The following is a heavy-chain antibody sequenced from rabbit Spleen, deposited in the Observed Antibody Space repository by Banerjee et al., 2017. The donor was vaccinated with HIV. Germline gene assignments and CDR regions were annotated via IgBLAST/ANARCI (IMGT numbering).Heavy chain of an antibody. D-gene: IGHD8-1*01. CDR2: IDTASSGST. V-gene: IGHV1S40*01. CDR1: GFSFSSGYW. CDR3: TRAWPGGSSYEGSNL. Sequence: QSLEESGGDLVKPGASLTVTCTASGFSFSSGYWICWVRQAPGKGLEWIGCIDTASSGSTYYATWAKGRFTISKTSNTVDLKMTSLTAADTATYFCTRAWPGGSSYEGSNLWGPGTLVTVS. J-gene: IGHJ4*01.